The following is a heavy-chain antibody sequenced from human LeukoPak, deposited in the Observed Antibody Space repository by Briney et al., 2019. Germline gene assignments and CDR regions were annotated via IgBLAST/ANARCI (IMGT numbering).Heavy chain of an antibody. CDR1: GFTFSDYY. D-gene: IGHD3-3*01. V-gene: IGHV3-11*06. Sequence: PGGSLRLSCAASGFTFSDYYMSWIRQAPGKGLEWVSYISSSSSYTNYADSVKGRFTISRDNAENSLYLQMNSLRAEDTAVYYCARDYLVYDFWSGYPPSDAEAYYYGMDVWGQGTTVTVSS. CDR3: ARDYLVYDFWSGYPPSDAEAYYYGMDV. CDR2: ISSSSSYT. J-gene: IGHJ6*02.